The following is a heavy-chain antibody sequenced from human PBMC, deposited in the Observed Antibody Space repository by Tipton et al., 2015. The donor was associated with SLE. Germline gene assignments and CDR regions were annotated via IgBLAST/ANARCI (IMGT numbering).Heavy chain of an antibody. Sequence: LRLSCAVSGYSISSGYYWTWIRQPPGKGLEWIGSIYHSGSTYYNPSLKSRVNTSVDMSKNQFSLKLSSVTAADTAVYYCAREVGAYAYYYYYMDVWGKGTTVTVSS. V-gene: IGHV4-38-2*02. CDR3: AREVGAYAYYYYYMDV. D-gene: IGHD1-26*01. J-gene: IGHJ6*03. CDR2: IYHSGST. CDR1: GYSISSGYY.